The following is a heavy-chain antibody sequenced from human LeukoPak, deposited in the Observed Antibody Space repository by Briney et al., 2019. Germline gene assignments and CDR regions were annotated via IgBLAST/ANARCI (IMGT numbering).Heavy chain of an antibody. Sequence: ASVKVSCKVSGYTLTELPMHWVRQAPGKGLEWMGGFDPEDGETIYAQKFQGRVTMTEDTSTDTAYMELSSLTSDDTAVYYCATDLAMVRGVIGGDYWGQGTLVTVSS. CDR1: GYTLTELP. V-gene: IGHV1-24*01. J-gene: IGHJ4*02. D-gene: IGHD3-10*01. CDR2: FDPEDGET. CDR3: ATDLAMVRGVIGGDY.